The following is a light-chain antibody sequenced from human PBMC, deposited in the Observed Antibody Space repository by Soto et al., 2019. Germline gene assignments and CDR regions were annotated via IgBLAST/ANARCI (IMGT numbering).Light chain of an antibody. Sequence: EIVMTQSPATLSVSPGERATLSCRASQSVSSNLAWYQQKPGQAPRLLIYGASTRATGIPARFSGSGSGTELTLTISSLQSEDFAVYYCKQYNNWPRTFGQGTKVEIK. V-gene: IGKV3-15*01. CDR2: GAS. J-gene: IGKJ1*01. CDR1: QSVSSN. CDR3: KQYNNWPRT.